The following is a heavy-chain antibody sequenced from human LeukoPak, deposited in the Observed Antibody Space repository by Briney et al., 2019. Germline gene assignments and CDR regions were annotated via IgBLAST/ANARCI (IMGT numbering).Heavy chain of an antibody. D-gene: IGHD6-13*01. CDR2: INHSGST. CDR3: ARSSSWYRGVWVDAFDI. Sequence: SETLSLTCAVYGGSFSGYYWSWIRQPPGKGLEWIGEINHSGSTNYNPSLKSRVTISVDTSKNQFSLKLSSVTAADTAVYYCARSSSWYRGVWVDAFDIWGQGTMVTVSS. J-gene: IGHJ3*02. CDR1: GGSFSGYY. V-gene: IGHV4-34*01.